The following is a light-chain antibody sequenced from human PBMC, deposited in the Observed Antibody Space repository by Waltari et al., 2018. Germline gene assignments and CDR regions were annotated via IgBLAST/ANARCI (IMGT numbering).Light chain of an antibody. CDR1: QSVLYNSNNYNY. V-gene: IGKV4-1*01. Sequence: DIVMTQSSASLAVPLGERATIRCKSSQSVLYNSNNYNYLAWFQQKPGQPPKLLIYWASTRESGVPDRFSGSGSGTDFTLTITSLQAEDVAVYYCQQYYVTPLTFGGGTKVEVK. CDR3: QQYYVTPLT. CDR2: WAS. J-gene: IGKJ4*01.